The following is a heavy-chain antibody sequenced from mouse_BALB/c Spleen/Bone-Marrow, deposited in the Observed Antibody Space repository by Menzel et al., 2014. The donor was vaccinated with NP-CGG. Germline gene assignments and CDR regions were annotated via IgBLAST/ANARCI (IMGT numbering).Heavy chain of an antibody. J-gene: IGHJ2*01. CDR2: IDPSDSET. CDR1: GYSFTSYW. CDR3: ARVGLRLPYYFDY. D-gene: IGHD1-2*01. Sequence: VNVVESGPQLVRPGASVKISCKASGYSFTSYWMHWVKQRPGQGLEWIGMIDPSDSETRLNQKFKDKATLTVDKSSSTAYMQLSSPTSEDSAVYYCARVGLRLPYYFDYWGQGTTLTVSS. V-gene: IGHV1S126*01.